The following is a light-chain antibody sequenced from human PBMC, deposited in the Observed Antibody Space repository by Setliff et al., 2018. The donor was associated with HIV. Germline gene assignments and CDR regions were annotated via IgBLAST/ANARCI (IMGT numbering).Light chain of an antibody. J-gene: IGLJ2*01. CDR1: SSDVGAYNY. V-gene: IGLV2-14*03. CDR3: NSYTSSATII. Sequence: QSVLSQPASVSGSPGQSVTFSCTGSSSDVGAYNYVSWYKQHPGKAPKLMIYDVSNRPSGVSNRFSGSKSGNTASLTISGLQAEDEADYYCNSYTSSATIIFGGGTKVTVL. CDR2: DVS.